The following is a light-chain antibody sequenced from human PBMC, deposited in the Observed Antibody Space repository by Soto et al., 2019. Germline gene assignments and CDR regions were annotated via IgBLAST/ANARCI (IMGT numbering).Light chain of an antibody. V-gene: IGKV1-33*01. J-gene: IGKJ4*01. CDR3: QQRSNRPPIT. CDR2: DAS. CDR1: QSISSY. Sequence: DIQMTQSPSSLSASVGDRVTITWRASQSISSYLNWYQQKPGKAPKLLIYDASNLETGVPSRFSGSGSGTDFTLTISSLEPEDFAVYYCQQRSNRPPITFGGGTKVDIK.